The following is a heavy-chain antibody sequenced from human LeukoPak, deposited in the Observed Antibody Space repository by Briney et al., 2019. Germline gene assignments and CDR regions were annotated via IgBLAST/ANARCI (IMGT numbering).Heavy chain of an antibody. CDR1: GFTVSNNY. D-gene: IGHD1-26*01. CDR3: AGESGAFEGIDY. Sequence: NSGGSLRLSCAVSGFTVSNNYMSWVRQAPGKGLEWVSTISGSGKYIFYADSVRGRFTISRDDAKNSLFLQLDSLRAEDTAVYYCAGESGAFEGIDYWGQGTLITVSS. V-gene: IGHV3-21*06. CDR2: ISGSGKYI. J-gene: IGHJ4*02.